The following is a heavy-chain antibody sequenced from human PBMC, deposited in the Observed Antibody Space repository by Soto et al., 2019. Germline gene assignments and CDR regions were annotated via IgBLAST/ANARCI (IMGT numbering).Heavy chain of an antibody. Sequence: PTSTLSLTCAVYGGRFSGYYWSWIRQPPGKGLEWIGEINHSGSTNYNPSLKSRVTISVDTSKNQFSLKLSSVTAADTAVYYCAREITSPNYGSGTFDYWGQGTLVTVSS. J-gene: IGHJ4*02. CDR3: AREITSPNYGSGTFDY. V-gene: IGHV4-34*01. CDR2: INHSGST. D-gene: IGHD3-10*01. CDR1: GGRFSGYY.